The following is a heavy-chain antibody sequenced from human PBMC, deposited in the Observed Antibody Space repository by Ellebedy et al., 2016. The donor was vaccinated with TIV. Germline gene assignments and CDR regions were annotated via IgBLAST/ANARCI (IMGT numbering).Heavy chain of an antibody. D-gene: IGHD4-23*01. J-gene: IGHJ4*02. V-gene: IGHV4-30-2*01. Sequence: SETLSLXXAVSGGSISSGGYSWSWIRQPPGKGLEWIGYIYHSGSTYYNPSLKSRVTISVDRSKNQFSLKLSSVTAADTAVCYCARGYGVAGGNSPDYFDYWGQGTLVTVSS. CDR2: IYHSGST. CDR1: GGSISSGGYS. CDR3: ARGYGVAGGNSPDYFDY.